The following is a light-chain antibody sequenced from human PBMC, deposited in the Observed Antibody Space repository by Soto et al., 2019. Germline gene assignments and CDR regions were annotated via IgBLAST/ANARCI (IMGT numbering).Light chain of an antibody. J-gene: IGLJ1*01. CDR1: SSDILNFNF. V-gene: IGLV2-14*01. CDR2: EVS. Sequence: QSVLTQPASVSGSPGQAITISCTATSSDILNFNFVSWYQQHPGRAPKLILYEVSSRPSGVSNRFSGSKSGNTASLTISGLQADDEADYYCSSCTALAHVFGGGTKVTVL. CDR3: SSCTALAHV.